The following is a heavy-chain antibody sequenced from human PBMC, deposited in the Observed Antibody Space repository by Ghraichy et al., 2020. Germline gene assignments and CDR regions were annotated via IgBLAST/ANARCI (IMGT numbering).Heavy chain of an antibody. Sequence: GGSLRLSCAASGFRFSDHYMDWVRQAPGKGLEWVGRNRNKANSYTTEYAASVKGRFTISRDDSKNSLYLQMNGLKTEDTAVYYCARAIGLENYLDVWGKGTTVTVSS. J-gene: IGHJ6*03. CDR2: NRNKANSYTT. D-gene: IGHD5-24*01. CDR3: ARAIGLENYLDV. V-gene: IGHV3-72*01. CDR1: GFRFSDHY.